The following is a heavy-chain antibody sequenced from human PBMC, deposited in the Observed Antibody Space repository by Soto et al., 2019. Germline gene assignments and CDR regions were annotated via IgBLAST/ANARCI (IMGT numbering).Heavy chain of an antibody. D-gene: IGHD1-7*01. CDR1: GFNFDNYG. Sequence: PGGSLRLFCQASGFNFDNYGMHWVRQAPSKGLEWVAVITYDGSNKYYADSVKGRFTISRDNSKNTLSLHLNTLKPEDTAVYHCAKDRVGGTFYTPLGFWGQGTLVTVSS. J-gene: IGHJ4*02. CDR3: AKDRVGGTFYTPLGF. V-gene: IGHV3-30*18. CDR2: ITYDGSNK.